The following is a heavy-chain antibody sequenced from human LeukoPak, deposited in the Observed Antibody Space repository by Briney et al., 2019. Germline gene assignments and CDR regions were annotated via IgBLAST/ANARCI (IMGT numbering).Heavy chain of an antibody. CDR2: INPNSGGT. J-gene: IGHJ4*02. CDR3: AREANYYDSSGYHFDY. D-gene: IGHD3-22*01. CDR1: GYTFTGYY. Sequence: VASVKVSCKASGYTFTGYYMHWVRQAPGQGLEWMGWINPNSGGTNYAQKFQGRVTMTRDTSISTAYMELSRLRSGDTAVYYCAREANYYDSSGYHFDYWGQGTLVTVSS. V-gene: IGHV1-2*02.